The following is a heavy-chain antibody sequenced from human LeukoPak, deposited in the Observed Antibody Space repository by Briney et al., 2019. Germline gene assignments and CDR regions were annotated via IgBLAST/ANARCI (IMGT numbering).Heavy chain of an antibody. J-gene: IGHJ5*02. CDR3: ARGLSIPRGWFDP. V-gene: IGHV1-3*01. Sequence: ASVKVSCKASGYTFTSYAMHWGRQAPGQRLEWMGWINAGNGNTKYSQKFQGRVTITRDTSASTAYMELSSLRSEDTAVYYCARGLSIPRGWFDPWGQGTLVTVSS. D-gene: IGHD6-6*01. CDR1: GYTFTSYA. CDR2: INAGNGNT.